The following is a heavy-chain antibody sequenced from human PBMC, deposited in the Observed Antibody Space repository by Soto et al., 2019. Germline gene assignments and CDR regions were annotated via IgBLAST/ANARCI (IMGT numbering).Heavy chain of an antibody. J-gene: IGHJ4*02. V-gene: IGHV3-23*01. CDR2: ISGSGGST. D-gene: IGHD3-22*01. Sequence: GGSLRLSXAASGFTFSSYAMSWVRQAPGKGLEWVSAISGSGGSTYYADSVKGRFTISRDNSKNTLYLQMNSLRAEDTAVYYCAKVYYYDSSGYYSDIDYWGQGTLVTVSS. CDR1: GFTFSSYA. CDR3: AKVYYYDSSGYYSDIDY.